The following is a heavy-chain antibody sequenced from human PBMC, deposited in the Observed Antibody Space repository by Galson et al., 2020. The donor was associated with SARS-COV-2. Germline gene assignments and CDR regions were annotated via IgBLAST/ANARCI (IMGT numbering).Heavy chain of an antibody. V-gene: IGHV3-23*01. CDR3: ANPAYYYDSNDYYGVGI. Sequence: GGSLRLSCAASGFTFSRYAMSWVRQAPGKGLEWASAISGSGTGTYHADSVKGRFTISRDNSKNTLYLQMNSLRAEDTAVYYCANPAYYYDSNDYYGVGIWGQGTMVTVSS. CDR2: ISGSGTGT. CDR1: GFTFSRYA. J-gene: IGHJ3*02. D-gene: IGHD3-22*01.